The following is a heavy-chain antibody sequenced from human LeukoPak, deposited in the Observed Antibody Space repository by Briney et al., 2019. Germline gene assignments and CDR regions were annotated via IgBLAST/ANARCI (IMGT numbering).Heavy chain of an antibody. CDR3: ARDGSGSGWFYYFDY. V-gene: IGHV1-18*04. J-gene: IGHJ4*02. CDR1: GYTFTSYG. CDR2: ISAYNGNT. D-gene: IGHD6-19*01. Sequence: EASVKVSCKASGYTFTSYGISWVRQAPGQGLEWMGWISAYNGNTNYAQKLQGRVTMTTDTSTSTAYMELRSLRSDDTAVYYCARDGSGSGWFYYFDYGGQGTLVTVSS.